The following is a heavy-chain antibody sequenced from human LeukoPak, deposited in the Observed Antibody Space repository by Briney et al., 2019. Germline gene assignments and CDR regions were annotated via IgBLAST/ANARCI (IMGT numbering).Heavy chain of an antibody. CDR2: IHSSGNT. D-gene: IGHD3-22*01. J-gene: IGHJ4*02. CDR3: ARGADYYDRSGYYIPY. V-gene: IGHV4-59*12. CDR1: GGSINYYY. Sequence: KPSETLSLTCTVSGGSINYYYWNWIRQPPGKGLEWIGYIHSSGNTRYNPSLRSRVTMSVDTSKNQFSLRLSSVTAADTAVYYCARGADYYDRSGYYIPYWGQGTLVTVSS.